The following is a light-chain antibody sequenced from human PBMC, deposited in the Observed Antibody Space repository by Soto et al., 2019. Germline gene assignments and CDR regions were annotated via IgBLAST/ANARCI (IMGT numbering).Light chain of an antibody. Sequence: EIVFTQSPGTLSLSPGERATLSCRASQSVGSIYLAWYQQRPGQAPRLLIYGASNRATGIPVRFSGSGSGTDFTLTISGLEPEDFAVYYCQQYGSSSITFGQGTRLEIK. J-gene: IGKJ5*01. V-gene: IGKV3-20*01. CDR3: QQYGSSSIT. CDR2: GAS. CDR1: QSVGSIY.